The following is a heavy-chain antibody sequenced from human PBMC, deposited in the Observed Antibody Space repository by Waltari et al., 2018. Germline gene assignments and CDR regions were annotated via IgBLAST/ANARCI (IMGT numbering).Heavy chain of an antibody. CDR1: GYTFTGYY. Sequence: QVQLVQSGAEVKKPGASVKVSCKASGYTFTGYYMHWVRPAPGQGLEWMGRINPNSGGTNYAQKFQGRVTMTRDTSISTAYMELSRLRSDDTAVYYCARDLLARVLDTFDPWGQGTLVTVSS. J-gene: IGHJ5*02. CDR3: ARDLLARVLDTFDP. V-gene: IGHV1-2*06. D-gene: IGHD5-18*01. CDR2: INPNSGGT.